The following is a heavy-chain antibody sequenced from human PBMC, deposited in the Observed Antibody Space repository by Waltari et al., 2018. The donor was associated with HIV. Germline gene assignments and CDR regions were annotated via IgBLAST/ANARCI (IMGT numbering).Heavy chain of an antibody. CDR1: GYTFTSYD. CDR3: ARGWHYGDYWGY. D-gene: IGHD4-17*01. Sequence: QVQLVQSGAEVKKPGASVKVSCKASGYTFTSYDINWVRQATGQGLEWVGGRNPNSGNTGYAQNVQGRVTMTRNTSISTAYMELSSLRSEDTAVYYCARGWHYGDYWGYWGQGTLVTVSS. CDR2: RNPNSGNT. V-gene: IGHV1-8*01. J-gene: IGHJ4*02.